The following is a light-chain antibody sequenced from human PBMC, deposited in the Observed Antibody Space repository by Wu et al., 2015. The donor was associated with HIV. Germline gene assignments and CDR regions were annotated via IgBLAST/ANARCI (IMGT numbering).Light chain of an antibody. CDR2: DAS. J-gene: IGKJ2*03. CDR3: QQYGSSPPYS. CDR1: QSVSVY. V-gene: IGKV3-20*01. Sequence: EIVLTQSPATLSLSPGERAILSCRASQSVSVYLAWYQQHPGQAPSLLIYDASKRATGVPARFSGSGSGTDFTLTISRLEPEDFAVYYCQQYGSSPPYSFGQGTKLEIK.